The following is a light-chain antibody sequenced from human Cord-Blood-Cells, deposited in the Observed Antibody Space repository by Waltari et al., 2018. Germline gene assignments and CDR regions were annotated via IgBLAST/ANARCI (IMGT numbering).Light chain of an antibody. V-gene: IGLV2-23*02. CDR3: CSYAGSSTFV. CDR2: EVS. CDR1: SSDVGSYNL. Sequence: SGSPGQSITISCTGTSSDVGSYNLVSWYQQHPGKAPKLMIYEVSKRPSGVSNSFSGSKSGNTASLTIPGLQAEDEADYYCCSYAGSSTFVFGTGTKVTVL. J-gene: IGLJ1*01.